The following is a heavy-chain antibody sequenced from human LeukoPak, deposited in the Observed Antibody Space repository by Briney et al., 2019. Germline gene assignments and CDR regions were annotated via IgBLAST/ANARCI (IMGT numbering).Heavy chain of an antibody. J-gene: IGHJ6*02. CDR2: ISYDGTNK. D-gene: IGHD3-22*01. V-gene: IGHV3-30*04. CDR3: AGGPYYDSSGYLPNYYGMDV. CDR1: GFTFSSYA. Sequence: GGSLRLSCAASGFTFSSYAMHWVRQAPGKGLEWVAIISYDGTNKYCADSVKGRFTISRDNSKNTLYLQMNSLRAEDTAVYYCAGGPYYDSSGYLPNYYGMDVWGQGTTVTVSS.